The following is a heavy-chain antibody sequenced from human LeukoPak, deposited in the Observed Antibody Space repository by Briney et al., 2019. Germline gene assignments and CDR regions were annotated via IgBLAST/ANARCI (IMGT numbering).Heavy chain of an antibody. J-gene: IGHJ6*03. CDR2: IYYSGST. CDR3: ARVGSSTDKRNLYYYYYYMDV. CDR1: GGSISSGDYY. Sequence: SQTLSLTCTVSGGSISSGDYYWSWIRQPPGKGREWIGYIYYSGSTNYNPSLKSRVTMSVDTSKNQFSLKLSSVTAADTAVYYCARVGSSTDKRNLYYYYYYMDVWGKGTTVTVSS. V-gene: IGHV4-30-4*08. D-gene: IGHD6-6*01.